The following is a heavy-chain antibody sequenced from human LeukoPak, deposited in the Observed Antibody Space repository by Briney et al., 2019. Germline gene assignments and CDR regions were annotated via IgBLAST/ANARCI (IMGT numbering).Heavy chain of an antibody. J-gene: IGHJ4*02. Sequence: SETLSLTCAVYGGSFSGYYWSWIRQPPGKGLEWIGEINHSGSTNYNPSLKSRVTISVGTSKNQFSLKLSSVTAADTAVYYCARDLRRGFDYWGQGTLVTVSS. V-gene: IGHV4-34*01. CDR1: GGSFSGYY. CDR2: INHSGST. CDR3: ARDLRRGFDY.